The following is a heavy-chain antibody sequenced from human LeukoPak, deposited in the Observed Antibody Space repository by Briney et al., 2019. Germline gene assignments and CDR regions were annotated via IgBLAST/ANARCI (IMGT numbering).Heavy chain of an antibody. Sequence: GGSLRLSCAASGFIFSRYVMSWVRQAPGKGLEWVSYISSSGSTIYYADSVKGRFTISRDNAKNSLYLHMNSLRAEDTAVYYCARDDSYGLDYWGQGTLVTVSS. J-gene: IGHJ4*02. CDR3: ARDDSYGLDY. V-gene: IGHV3-48*03. CDR1: GFIFSRYV. D-gene: IGHD5-18*01. CDR2: ISSSGSTI.